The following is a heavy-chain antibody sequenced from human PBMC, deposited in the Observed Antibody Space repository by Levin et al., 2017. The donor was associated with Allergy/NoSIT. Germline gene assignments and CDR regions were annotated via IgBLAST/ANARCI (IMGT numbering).Heavy chain of an antibody. D-gene: IGHD6-19*01. Sequence: GESLKISCAASGFTFSSYGMHWVRQAPGKGLEWVAVISYDGSNKYYADSVKGRFTISRDNSKNTLYLQMNSLRAEDTAVYYCAKTWYSSGWSGDWFDPWGQGTLVTVSS. CDR2: ISYDGSNK. J-gene: IGHJ5*02. CDR3: AKTWYSSGWSGDWFDP. V-gene: IGHV3-30*18. CDR1: GFTFSSYG.